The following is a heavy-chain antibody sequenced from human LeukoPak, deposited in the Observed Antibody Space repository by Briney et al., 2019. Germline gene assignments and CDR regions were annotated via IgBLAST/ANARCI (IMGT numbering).Heavy chain of an antibody. CDR2: INHSGST. V-gene: IGHV4-34*01. J-gene: IGHJ4*02. CDR1: GGSFSGYY. D-gene: IGHD3-22*01. Sequence: SETLSLTCAVYGGSFSGYYWSWIRQPPGKGLEWIGEINHSGSTNYDASLKSRVTISVDTSKNHFSLKLTSVTAADTAVYYCARHGGTSGYLYYFDYWGQGTLVTVSS. CDR3: ARHGGTSGYLYYFDY.